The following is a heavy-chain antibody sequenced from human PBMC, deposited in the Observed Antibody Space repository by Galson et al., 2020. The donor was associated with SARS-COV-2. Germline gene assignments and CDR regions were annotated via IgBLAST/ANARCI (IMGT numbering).Heavy chain of an antibody. CDR3: ASYQLYDFWSGYYSSGWFDP. CDR1: GGSISSGGYS. V-gene: IGHV4-30-2*01. CDR2: IYHSGST. J-gene: IGHJ5*02. Sequence: SETLSLTCAVSGGSISSGGYSWSWIRQPPGKGLEWIGYIYHSGSTYYNPSLKSRVTISVDRSKNQFSLKLSSVTAADTAVYYCASYQLYDFWSGYYSSGWFDPWGQGTLVTVSS. D-gene: IGHD3-3*01.